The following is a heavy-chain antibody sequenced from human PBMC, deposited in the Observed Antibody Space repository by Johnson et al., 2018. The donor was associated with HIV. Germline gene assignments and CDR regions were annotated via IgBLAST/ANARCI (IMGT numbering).Heavy chain of an antibody. J-gene: IGHJ3*02. CDR2: ISASGRDI. CDR1: ELTSSNYA. Sequence: VQLVESGGGLVRPGRSLRLSCAASELTSSNYAISWVRQAPGQGLEWVSAISASGRDIYYGDSVKGRFTISRDNSKNTLYLQMNSLRAEDTAVYYCAREVDAFDMWGQGTLVTVSS. V-gene: IGHV3-23*04. CDR3: AREVDAFDM.